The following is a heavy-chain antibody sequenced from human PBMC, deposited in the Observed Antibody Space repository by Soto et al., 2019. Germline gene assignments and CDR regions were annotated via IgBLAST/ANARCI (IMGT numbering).Heavy chain of an antibody. Sequence: GGSLRLSCAASGFTFSSYEMNWVRQAPGKGLEWVSYISSSGSIIYYADSVKGRFTISRDNAKNSLYLQMNSLRAEDTAVYYCARGVLYYYDSSGYPHWFDPWGQGTLVTVS. CDR1: GFTFSSYE. CDR3: ARGVLYYYDSSGYPHWFDP. J-gene: IGHJ5*02. CDR2: ISSSGSII. V-gene: IGHV3-48*03. D-gene: IGHD3-22*01.